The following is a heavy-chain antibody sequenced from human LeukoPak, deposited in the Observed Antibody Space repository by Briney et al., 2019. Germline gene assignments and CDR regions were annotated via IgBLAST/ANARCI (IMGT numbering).Heavy chain of an antibody. CDR3: AREGGGGYQLLFGWFDP. J-gene: IGHJ5*02. V-gene: IGHV4-31*03. CDR1: GGSISSGGYY. Sequence: SETLSLTCTVSGGSISSGGYYWSWIRQHPGKGLEWIGYIYYSGSTYYNPSLKSRVTISVDTSKNQFSLKLSSVTAADTAVYYCAREGGGGYQLLFGWFDPWGQGTLVTVSS. D-gene: IGHD2-2*01. CDR2: IYYSGST.